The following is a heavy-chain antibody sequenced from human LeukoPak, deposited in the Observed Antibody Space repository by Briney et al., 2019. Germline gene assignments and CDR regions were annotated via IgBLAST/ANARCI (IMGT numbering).Heavy chain of an antibody. J-gene: IGHJ4*02. D-gene: IGHD3-22*01. CDR2: IWYDGSNK. CDR3: ARDHNYYYDSSGYFDY. CDR1: GFTFSSYG. Sequence: PGGSLRLSCAASGFTFSSYGMHWVRQAPGKGLEWVAVIWYDGSNKYYADSVKGRFTISRDNSKNTLYLQMNSLRAEDTAVYYCARDHNYYYDSSGYFDYWGQGTLVTVSS. V-gene: IGHV3-33*08.